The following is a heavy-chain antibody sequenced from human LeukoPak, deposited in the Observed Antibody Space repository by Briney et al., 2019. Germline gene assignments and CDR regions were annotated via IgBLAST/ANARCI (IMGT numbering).Heavy chain of an antibody. CDR3: AKSSSGSYFSLGS. CDR1: GFTFSSYA. D-gene: IGHD1-26*01. Sequence: PGGSLRLSCAASGFTFSSYAMTWVRQAPGKGLEWVSGISSSYGSTYYADSVKGRFTISRDNSKNTLYLQMNSLRAEDTAVYYCAKSSSGSYFSLGSWGQGTLVTVSS. CDR2: ISSSYGST. V-gene: IGHV3-23*01. J-gene: IGHJ5*02.